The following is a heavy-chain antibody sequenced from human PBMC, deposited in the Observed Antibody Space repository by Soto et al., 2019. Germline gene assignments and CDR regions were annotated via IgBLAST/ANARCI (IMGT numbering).Heavy chain of an antibody. CDR2: IWYDGSNK. CDR3: ARGGITIFGVVTDDAFDI. D-gene: IGHD3-3*01. V-gene: IGHV3-33*01. Sequence: PGGSLRLSCAASGFTFSSYGMHWVRQAPGKGLEWVAVIWYDGSNKYYADSVKGRFTISRDNSKNTLYLQMNSLRAEDTAVYYCARGGITIFGVVTDDAFDIWGQGTMVTVSS. J-gene: IGHJ3*02. CDR1: GFTFSSYG.